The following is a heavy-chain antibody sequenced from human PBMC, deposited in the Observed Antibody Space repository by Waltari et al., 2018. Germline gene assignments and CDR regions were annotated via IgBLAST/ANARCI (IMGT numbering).Heavy chain of an antibody. CDR1: GFSFTHAW. Sequence: EVQLVESGGGLVEPGGSLRLSCTASGFSFTHAWMTWVRQAPGKGREWVGLIKSRGSGETVDYAAPVKGRFTISRDDSKDTVYLQMSSLRVEDTALYYCTADLSEFGHGEIDFWGQGSQVTVSS. CDR3: TADLSEFGHGEIDF. D-gene: IGHD3-3*01. CDR2: IKSRGSGETV. J-gene: IGHJ4*02. V-gene: IGHV3-15*01.